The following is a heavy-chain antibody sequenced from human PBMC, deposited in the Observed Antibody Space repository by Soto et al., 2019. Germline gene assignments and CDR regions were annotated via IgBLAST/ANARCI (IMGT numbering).Heavy chain of an antibody. V-gene: IGHV4-34*01. Sequence: ETLSLTCAADGGSLSGYYWSWIRQPPGKGLEWIGEINHSGSTNYNPSLKSRVTISVDTSKNQFSLKLSSVTAADTAVYYWARGQLDTVNWFDPSGEGTLVTVSS. J-gene: IGHJ5*02. CDR3: ARGQLDTVNWFDP. CDR1: GGSLSGYY. D-gene: IGHD5-18*01. CDR2: INHSGST.